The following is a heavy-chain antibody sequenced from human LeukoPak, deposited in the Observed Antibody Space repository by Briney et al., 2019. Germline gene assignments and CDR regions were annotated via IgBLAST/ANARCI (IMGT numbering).Heavy chain of an antibody. CDR2: IYTSGST. J-gene: IGHJ4*02. V-gene: IGHV4-4*07. CDR3: ARGLMFGELPPYYFDY. CDR1: GGSISSYY. D-gene: IGHD3-10*02. Sequence: SETLSLTCTVSGGSISSYYWSWIRQPAGKGLEWIGRIYTSGSTNYNPSLKSRVTISVDTSKSQFSLKLSSVTAADTAVYYCARGLMFGELPPYYFDYWGQGTLVTVSS.